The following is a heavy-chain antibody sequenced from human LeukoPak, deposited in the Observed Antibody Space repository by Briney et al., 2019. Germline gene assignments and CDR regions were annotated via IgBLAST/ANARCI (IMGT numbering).Heavy chain of an antibody. V-gene: IGHV4-34*01. CDR3: ARVGYYYYYYMDV. CDR2: INHSGST. D-gene: IGHD3-10*01. J-gene: IGHJ6*03. Sequence: ASETLSLTCAVYGGSFSGYYWSWIRQPPGKGLEWIGEINHSGSTNYNPSLKSRVTISVDTSKNQFSLKLSSLTAADTAGYYCARVGYYYYYYMDVWGKGTTVTVSS. CDR1: GGSFSGYY.